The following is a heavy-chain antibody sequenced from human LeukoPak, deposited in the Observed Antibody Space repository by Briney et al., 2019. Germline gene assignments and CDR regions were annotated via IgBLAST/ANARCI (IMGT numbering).Heavy chain of an antibody. D-gene: IGHD3-10*01. CDR2: IYYSGST. V-gene: IGHV4-59*01. Sequence: SETLSLTCTVSGGSISSYYWSWIRQPPGKGLEWIGYIYYSGSTNYKPSLKSRVTISGDTSKNQLSLKLNSVTAADTAVYYCARGGYYGSGNDFRFDPWGQGTLVTVSS. CDR3: ARGGYYGSGNDFRFDP. CDR1: GGSISSYY. J-gene: IGHJ5*02.